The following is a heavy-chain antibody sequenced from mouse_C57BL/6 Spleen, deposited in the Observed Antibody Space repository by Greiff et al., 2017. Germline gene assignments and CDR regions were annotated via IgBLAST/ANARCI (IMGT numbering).Heavy chain of an antibody. V-gene: IGHV6-6*01. J-gene: IGHJ2*01. CDR2: IRNKANNHAT. CDR3: TRGSSSYFDY. CDR1: GFTFSDAW. Sequence: EVKVEESGGGLVQPGGSMKLSCAASGFTFSDAWMDWVRQSPEKGLEWVAEIRNKANNHATYYAESVKGRFTISRDDSKSSVYLHMNSLRAEDTGIYYCTRGSSSYFDYWGQGTTLTVSS.